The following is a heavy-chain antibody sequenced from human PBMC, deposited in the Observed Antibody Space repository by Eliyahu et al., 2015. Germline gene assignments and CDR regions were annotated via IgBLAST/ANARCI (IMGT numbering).Heavy chain of an antibody. V-gene: IGHV4-38-2*01. Sequence: QVQLQESGPGLVKPSETLSLTCAXSGYSISSGYYWGWIRQPPGKGLEWIGSIYHSGSTYYNPSLKSRVTISVDTSKNQFSLKLSSVTAADTAVYYCARALEDTAMDYWGQGTLVTVSS. CDR2: IYHSGST. J-gene: IGHJ4*02. D-gene: IGHD5-18*01. CDR1: GYSISSGYY. CDR3: ARALEDTAMDY.